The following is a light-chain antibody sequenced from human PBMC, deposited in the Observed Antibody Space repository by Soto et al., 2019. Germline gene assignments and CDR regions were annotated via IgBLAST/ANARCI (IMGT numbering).Light chain of an antibody. Sequence: EIVLTQSPGTLSLSPGERATLSCRASQSVSNYLAWYQQKPGQAPRLLIYGASRRATVIPDRFSGSGSGTDFTLTISRREPEDFAVYYCQQYGGSPQTFGQGTNVEI. CDR2: GAS. CDR1: QSVSNY. V-gene: IGKV3-20*01. J-gene: IGKJ1*01. CDR3: QQYGGSPQT.